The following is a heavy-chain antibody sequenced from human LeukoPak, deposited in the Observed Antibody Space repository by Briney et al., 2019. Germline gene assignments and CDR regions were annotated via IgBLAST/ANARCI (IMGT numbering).Heavy chain of an antibody. CDR3: ARGGYYYDSSETEPDY. J-gene: IGHJ4*02. CDR1: GFTFSSYG. V-gene: IGHV3-33*01. Sequence: PGGSLRLSCAASGFTFSSYGMHWVRQAPGKGLEWVAVIWYDGSNKYYADSVKGRFTISRDNSKNTLYLQMNSLRAEDTAVYYCARGGYYYDSSETEPDYWGQGTLVTVSS. D-gene: IGHD3-22*01. CDR2: IWYDGSNK.